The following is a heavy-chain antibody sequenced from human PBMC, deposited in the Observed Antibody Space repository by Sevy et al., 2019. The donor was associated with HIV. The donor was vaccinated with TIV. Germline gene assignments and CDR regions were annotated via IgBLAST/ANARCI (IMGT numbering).Heavy chain of an antibody. CDR3: ARWGNCNGRGDV. D-gene: IGHD1-1*01. CDR1: GGTFSSYA. CDR2: FVALFRTS. Sequence: ASVKVSCKASGGTFSSYAINWVRQAPGQGLEWMGGFVALFRTSHYAQKFQGRVTISADESSNTAYMDLSSLTSEDTAVYYCARWGNCNGRGDVWGQGTTVTVSS. J-gene: IGHJ6*02. V-gene: IGHV1-69*13.